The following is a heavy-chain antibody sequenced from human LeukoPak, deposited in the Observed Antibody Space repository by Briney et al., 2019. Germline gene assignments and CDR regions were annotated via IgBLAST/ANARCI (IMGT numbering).Heavy chain of an antibody. CDR2: IYSDSIT. V-gene: IGHV3-53*01. J-gene: IGHJ4*02. Sequence: VGSLRLSRAPSRFTLSSNSMSWVRQGPRRGLEWVSRIYSDSITYYADSVKGRFTISRDNSKNTLYLQMNSLRAEDTPVYYCARDFDTLTGSIFDYWGQGALVTVSS. D-gene: IGHD3-9*01. CDR3: ARDFDTLTGSIFDY. CDR1: RFTLSSNS.